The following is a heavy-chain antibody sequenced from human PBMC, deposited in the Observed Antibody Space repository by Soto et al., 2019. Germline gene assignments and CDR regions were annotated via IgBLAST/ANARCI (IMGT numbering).Heavy chain of an antibody. CDR3: AKDLGSSGWYNDLLETGYFDY. D-gene: IGHD6-19*01. Sequence: GGSLRLSCAASGFTFSSYAMSWVRQAPGKGLEWVSAISGSGGSTYYADSVKGRFTISRDNSKNTLYLQMNSLRAEDTAVYYCAKDLGSSGWYNDLLETGYFDYWGQGTLVTVSS. J-gene: IGHJ4*02. CDR2: ISGSGGST. CDR1: GFTFSSYA. V-gene: IGHV3-23*01.